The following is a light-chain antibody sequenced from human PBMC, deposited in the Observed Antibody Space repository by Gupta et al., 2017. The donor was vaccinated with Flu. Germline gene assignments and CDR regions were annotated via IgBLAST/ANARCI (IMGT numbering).Light chain of an antibody. J-gene: IGLJ3*02. CDR3: ASWDDALSVWV. CDR2: RNN. V-gene: IGLV1-47*01. Sequence: TQPPSTSGTPGQTVTIPCSGGRSNIGRNYICWYHQLPGTAPKLLIYRNNLRPSGVPDRFSGSKSDTSGSLSISGLRSEDEGDYYCASWDDALSVWVFGGGTTLTVL. CDR1: RSNIGRNY.